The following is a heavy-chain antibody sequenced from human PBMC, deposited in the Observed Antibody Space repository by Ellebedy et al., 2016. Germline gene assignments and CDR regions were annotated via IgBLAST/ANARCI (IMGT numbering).Heavy chain of an antibody. CDR2: IVVGSGNT. J-gene: IGHJ6*02. Sequence: SVKVSCXASGFTLSSSSVQWIRQARGQRLEWIGWIVVGSGNTNYARKFQERVTFTRDMPTSTAYMELSSLRSEDTAVYYCAADVGYVWGQGTTATVSS. D-gene: IGHD3-10*01. CDR1: GFTLSSSS. CDR3: AADVGYV. V-gene: IGHV1-58*01.